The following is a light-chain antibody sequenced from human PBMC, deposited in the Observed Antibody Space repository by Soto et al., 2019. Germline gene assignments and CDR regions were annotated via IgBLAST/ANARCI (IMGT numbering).Light chain of an antibody. Sequence: QSVLTQPPSVSAAPGQKVTISCSGSSSNIGNNCVFWYQQLPGTAPKLLIYDSNERPSGIPDRFSGSKSGTSATLGITGLQTGDEADYYCGTWDNSLSAVLFGGGTKVTVL. V-gene: IGLV1-51*01. CDR1: SSNIGNNC. CDR3: GTWDNSLSAVL. J-gene: IGLJ2*01. CDR2: DSN.